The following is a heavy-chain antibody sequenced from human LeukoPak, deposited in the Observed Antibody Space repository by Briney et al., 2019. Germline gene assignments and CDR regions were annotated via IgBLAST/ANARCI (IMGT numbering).Heavy chain of an antibody. CDR1: GYTFTGYY. J-gene: IGHJ4*02. CDR3: ARDATMIVVVPGY. D-gene: IGHD3-22*01. Sequence: GASVKVSCKASGYTFTGYYMHWVRQAPGQGLEWMGWISAYNGNTNYAQKLQGRVTTTTDTSTSTAYMEMRSLRSDDTAVYYCARDATMIVVVPGYWGQGTLVTVSS. V-gene: IGHV1-18*04. CDR2: ISAYNGNT.